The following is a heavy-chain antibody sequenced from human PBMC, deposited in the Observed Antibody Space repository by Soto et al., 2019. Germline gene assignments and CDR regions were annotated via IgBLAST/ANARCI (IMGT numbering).Heavy chain of an antibody. V-gene: IGHV1-3*01. D-gene: IGHD1-7*01. CDR3: ARDLAGITGTTVWFDP. CDR1: GYTFNSYA. CDR2: INAGNGNT. Sequence: ASVKVSCKASGYTFNSYAMHWVRQAPGQRLEWMGWINAGNGNTKYSQKFQGRVTITRDTSASTAYMELSSLRSEDTAVYYCARDLAGITGTTVWFDPWGQGTLVTVSS. J-gene: IGHJ5*02.